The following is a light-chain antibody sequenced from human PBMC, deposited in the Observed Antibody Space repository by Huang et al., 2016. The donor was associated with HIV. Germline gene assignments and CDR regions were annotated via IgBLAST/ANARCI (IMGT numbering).Light chain of an antibody. Sequence: DIVMTQSPDSLAVSLGGRANINCKSSQHVGSSFAWYQQKPGQSPKLLIYWASTRAFGFPDRFSGSGSGTDFTLTISSLQAADVAVYYCQQHYSSPWTFGQGTKVEIK. J-gene: IGKJ1*01. CDR3: QQHYSSPWT. CDR2: WAS. V-gene: IGKV4-1*01. CDR1: QHVGSS.